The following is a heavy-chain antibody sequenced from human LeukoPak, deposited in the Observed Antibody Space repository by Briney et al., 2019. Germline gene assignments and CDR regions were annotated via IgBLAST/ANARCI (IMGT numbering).Heavy chain of an antibody. D-gene: IGHD6-6*01. V-gene: IGHV3-64*01. CDR2: ISSNGGST. CDR1: GFTFRSYG. Sequence: PGGSLRLPCAASGFTFRSYGMHWVRQAPGKGLEYVAAISSNGGSTDYANSVKGRFTISRDNSKNTLYLQMGSLRAEDMAVYYCARISSSYDYDYWGQGTLVTVSS. J-gene: IGHJ4*02. CDR3: ARISSSYDYDY.